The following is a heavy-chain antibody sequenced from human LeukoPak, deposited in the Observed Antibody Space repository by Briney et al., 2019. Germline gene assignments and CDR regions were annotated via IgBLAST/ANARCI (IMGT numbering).Heavy chain of an antibody. D-gene: IGHD3-3*01. J-gene: IGHJ5*02. Sequence: ASVKVSCKASGYTFTGYYMHWVRQAPGQGLEWMGWINPSSGGTNYAQKFQGRVTMTRDTSISTAYMELSRLRSDDTAVYYCAKPSKYYDFWSGYRNNWFDPWGQGTLVTVSS. CDR1: GYTFTGYY. CDR2: INPSSGGT. CDR3: AKPSKYYDFWSGYRNNWFDP. V-gene: IGHV1-2*02.